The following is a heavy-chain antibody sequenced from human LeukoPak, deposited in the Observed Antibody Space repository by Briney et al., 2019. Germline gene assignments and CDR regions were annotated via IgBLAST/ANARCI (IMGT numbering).Heavy chain of an antibody. CDR3: ARGSNYCGSTSCPHDAFDI. Sequence: GASVKVSCKASGYTFTSYYMHWVRQAPGQGLEWMGIINPSGGSTSYAQKFQGRVTMTRDMSTSTVYMELSSLRSEDTAVYYCARGSNYCGSTSCPHDAFDIWGQGTMVTVSS. CDR2: INPSGGST. V-gene: IGHV1-46*01. J-gene: IGHJ3*02. D-gene: IGHD2-2*01. CDR1: GYTFTSYY.